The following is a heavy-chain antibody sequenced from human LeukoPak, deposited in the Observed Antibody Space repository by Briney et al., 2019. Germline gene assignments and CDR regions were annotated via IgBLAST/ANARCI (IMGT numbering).Heavy chain of an antibody. Sequence: PSETLSLTCTVSNGSISSYYWSWIRQPAGKGLEWIGHIYTGSIDYNPSLTSRVTMSVDTSKKQFSLKLTSVTAADTAVYYCARGIYDSGYHYFDYWGQGTLVTVSS. CDR1: NGSISSYY. V-gene: IGHV4-4*07. D-gene: IGHD3-10*01. J-gene: IGHJ4*02. CDR2: IYTGSI. CDR3: ARGIYDSGYHYFDY.